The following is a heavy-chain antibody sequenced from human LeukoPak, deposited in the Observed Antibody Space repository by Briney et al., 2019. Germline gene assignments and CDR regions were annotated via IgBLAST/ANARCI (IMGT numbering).Heavy chain of an antibody. CDR1: GGSISSYY. Sequence: SETLSLTCTVSGGSISSYYWSWIRQPAGKGLEWIGRIYTSGSTNYNPSLKSRVTMSVDTSKNQFSLQLSSVTAADTAVYYCARERRYYDSRGYCDAFDIWGQGTMVTVSS. D-gene: IGHD3-22*01. CDR2: IYTSGST. V-gene: IGHV4-4*07. CDR3: ARERRYYDSRGYCDAFDI. J-gene: IGHJ3*02.